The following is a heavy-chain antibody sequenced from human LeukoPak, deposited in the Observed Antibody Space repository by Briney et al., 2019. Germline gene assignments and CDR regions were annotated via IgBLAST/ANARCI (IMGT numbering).Heavy chain of an antibody. V-gene: IGHV4-59*03. CDR1: GASITRYY. CDR3: AGSGNDYNWFDP. D-gene: IGHD3-10*01. Sequence: SETLSLTCTVSGASITRYYWSWIRQPPGKGLEWIGHIYYSGNTNYNPSLKSRVTISIDTSKNQVSLRLTSVTAADTALYYCAGSGNDYNWFDPWGQGTLVAVSS. CDR2: IYYSGNT. J-gene: IGHJ5*02.